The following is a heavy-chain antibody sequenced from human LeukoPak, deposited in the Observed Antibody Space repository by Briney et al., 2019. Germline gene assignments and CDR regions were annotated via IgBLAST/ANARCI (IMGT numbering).Heavy chain of an antibody. V-gene: IGHV5-51*01. CDR1: GYSFSSYW. D-gene: IGHD5-12*01. CDR2: IYPGDSDT. J-gene: IGHJ4*02. Sequence: GESLKISCKGSGYSFSSYWIGWVRQMPGKGLEWMGIIYPGDSDTRYSPSFQGQVTISADKSISTAYLHLSSLEASDTAMYYCERGRVVTTMLGGDFDYWGQGTLVTVSS. CDR3: ERGRVVTTMLGGDFDY.